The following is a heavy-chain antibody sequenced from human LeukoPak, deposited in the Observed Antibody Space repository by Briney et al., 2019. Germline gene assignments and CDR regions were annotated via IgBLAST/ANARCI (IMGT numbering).Heavy chain of an antibody. D-gene: IGHD4-11*01. CDR2: IYDSGST. CDR1: GGSISSYY. V-gene: IGHV4-59*01. J-gene: IGHJ4*02. Sequence: SETLSLTCTVSGGSISSYYWSWIRQPPGKGLEWIGYIYDSGSTNYNPSLKSRVTISVDTSKNQFSLKLSSVTAADTAVYYCARATTIAPETLDYWGQGTLVTVSS. CDR3: ARATTIAPETLDY.